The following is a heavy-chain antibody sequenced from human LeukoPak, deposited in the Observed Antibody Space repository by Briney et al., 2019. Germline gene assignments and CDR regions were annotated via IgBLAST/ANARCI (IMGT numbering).Heavy chain of an antibody. CDR1: GGSISSYY. Sequence: SETLSLTCTVSGGSISSYYWSWIRQPPGKGLEWIGYIYYSGSTNYNPSLKGRVTISVDTSKKQFSLKLSSVTAADTAVYYCAGGEYSSSWTSMDVWGQGTTVTVSS. CDR2: IYYSGST. V-gene: IGHV4-59*08. D-gene: IGHD6-13*01. CDR3: AGGEYSSSWTSMDV. J-gene: IGHJ6*02.